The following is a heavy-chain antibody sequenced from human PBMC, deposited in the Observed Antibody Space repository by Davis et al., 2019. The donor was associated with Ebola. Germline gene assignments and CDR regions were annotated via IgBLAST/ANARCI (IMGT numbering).Heavy chain of an antibody. Sequence: GESLKISCAASGFTFYRYEMNWVRQAPGKGLEWVSYISGSATSTFYADSVKGRFTISRDNARDSLYLQMHSLRVEDTAIYYCARDAFSLSRYDTEDHWGQGTLVTVSS. J-gene: IGHJ4*02. D-gene: IGHD3-9*01. CDR2: ISGSATST. V-gene: IGHV3-48*03. CDR1: GFTFYRYE. CDR3: ARDAFSLSRYDTEDH.